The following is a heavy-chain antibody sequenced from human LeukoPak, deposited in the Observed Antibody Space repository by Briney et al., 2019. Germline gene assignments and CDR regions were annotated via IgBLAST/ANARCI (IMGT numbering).Heavy chain of an antibody. CDR2: IYSGGST. Sequence: GGSLRLSCAASGFTVSSNYMSWVRQAPGKGLEWVSVIYSGGSTYYADSVKGRFTISRDNSKNTLYLQMNSLRAEDTAVYYCAKLLAVAGTIDYWGQGTLVTVSS. D-gene: IGHD6-19*01. J-gene: IGHJ4*02. V-gene: IGHV3-66*04. CDR1: GFTVSSNY. CDR3: AKLLAVAGTIDY.